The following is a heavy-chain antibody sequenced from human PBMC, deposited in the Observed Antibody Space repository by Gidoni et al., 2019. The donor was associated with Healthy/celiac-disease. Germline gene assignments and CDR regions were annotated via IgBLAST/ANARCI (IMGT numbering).Heavy chain of an antibody. V-gene: IGHV1-18*01. CDR2: ISAYNGTT. J-gene: IGHJ5*02. D-gene: IGHD3-10*01. CDR3: ARRVTMVQGNWFDP. CDR1: GYTFTSYG. Sequence: QVQLVQSGAEVKKPGASVKVSCKASGYTFTSYGISWVRQATGQGLEWMGWISAYNGTTNSAQKLQCRVTMTTDTSTSPAYMELRSLRSDDTAVYYCARRVTMVQGNWFDPWGQGTLVTVSS.